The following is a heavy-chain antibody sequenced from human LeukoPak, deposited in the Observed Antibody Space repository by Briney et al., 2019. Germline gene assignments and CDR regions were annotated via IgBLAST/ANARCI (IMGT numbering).Heavy chain of an antibody. V-gene: IGHV3-7*01. CDR3: ARDPDYGDYVNYFDY. CDR1: GFTFSSYW. D-gene: IGHD4-17*01. J-gene: IGHJ4*02. Sequence: PGGSLRLSCAAPGFTFSSYWMSWVRQAPGKGLEWVANIKQDGSEKYYVDSVKGRFTISRDNAKNSLYLQMNSLRAEDTAVYYCARDPDYGDYVNYFDYWGQGTLVTVSS. CDR2: IKQDGSEK.